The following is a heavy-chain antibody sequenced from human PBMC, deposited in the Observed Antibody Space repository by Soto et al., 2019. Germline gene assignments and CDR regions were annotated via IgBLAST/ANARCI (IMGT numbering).Heavy chain of an antibody. CDR1: GYTFTSYG. CDR2: ISAYNGNT. V-gene: IGHV1-18*04. CDR3: ARDLNRYYYDSSVKGWFDL. Sequence: ASVKVSCKASGYTFTSYGISWVRQAPGQGLEWMGWISAYNGNTNYAQKLQGRVTMTTDTSTSTAYMELRSLRSDDTAVYYCARDLNRYYYDSSVKGWFDLWGQGPLVTVSS. D-gene: IGHD3-22*01. J-gene: IGHJ5*02.